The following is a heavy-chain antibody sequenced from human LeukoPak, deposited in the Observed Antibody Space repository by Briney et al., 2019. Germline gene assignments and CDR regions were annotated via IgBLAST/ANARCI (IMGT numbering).Heavy chain of an antibody. J-gene: IGHJ4*02. Sequence: GGSLRLSCAASGFTFSSYAMSWVRQAPGKGLQWVSAISGSGGSTYYTDSVKGRFTISRDNSKNTLYLQMNSLRAEDTAVYYCAKLSLYSSSWYYDYWGPGTLVTVSS. V-gene: IGHV3-23*01. CDR3: AKLSLYSSSWYYDY. CDR2: ISGSGGST. D-gene: IGHD6-13*01. CDR1: GFTFSSYA.